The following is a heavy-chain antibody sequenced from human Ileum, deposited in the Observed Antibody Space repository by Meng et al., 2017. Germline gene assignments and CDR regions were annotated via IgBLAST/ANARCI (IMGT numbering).Heavy chain of an antibody. CDR3: ASRARTRYYDSSGYYYDDAFDI. CDR2: IYPGDSDT. CDR1: GYSFTSYW. V-gene: IGHV5-51*01. D-gene: IGHD3-22*01. J-gene: IGHJ3*02. Sequence: GGSLRLSCKGSGYSFTSYWIGWVRQMPGKGLEWMGIIYPGDSDTRYSPSFQGQVTISADKSISTAYLQWSSLKASDTAMYYCASRARTRYYDSSGYYYDDAFDIWGQGTMVTVSS.